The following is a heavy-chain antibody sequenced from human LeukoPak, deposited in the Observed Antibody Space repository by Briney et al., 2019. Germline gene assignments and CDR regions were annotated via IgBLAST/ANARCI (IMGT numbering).Heavy chain of an antibody. CDR3: ATLDY. CDR2: VYYSGTT. Sequence: SETLSLTCTVSGGSIISSNNYWGWSRQPPGQGLEWIGSVYYSGTTYYNPSLKSRVTVSVDTSKNQFSLRLTSVTAADTAVYYCATLDYWGQGTLVTVFS. CDR1: GGSIISSNNY. J-gene: IGHJ4*02. V-gene: IGHV4-39*01.